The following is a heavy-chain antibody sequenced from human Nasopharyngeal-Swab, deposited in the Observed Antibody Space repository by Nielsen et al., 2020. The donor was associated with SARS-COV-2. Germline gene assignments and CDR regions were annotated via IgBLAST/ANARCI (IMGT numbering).Heavy chain of an antibody. CDR3: ARVCGSHWNYCY. D-gene: IGHD1-7*01. CDR2: IIPIFGTA. V-gene: IGHV1-69*13. Sequence: SVKVPCKASGGTFSSYAISWVRQAPGQGLEWMGGIIPIFGTANYAQKFQGRVAITADESTSTAYMELSSLRSEDTAVYYCARVCGSHWNYCYWGQGTLVTVSS. J-gene: IGHJ4*02. CDR1: GGTFSSYA.